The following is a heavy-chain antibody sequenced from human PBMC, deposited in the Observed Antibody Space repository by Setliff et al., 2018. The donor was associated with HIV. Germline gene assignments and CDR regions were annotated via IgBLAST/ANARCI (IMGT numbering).Heavy chain of an antibody. V-gene: IGHV4-61*02. Sequence: SETLSLTCTVSGGSISSGSYYWSWLRQPAGKGLEWIGRIYTSGSTNYNPSHKSRVTISVDTSRDQFPLNLRSVTAADTAVYFCARLIHTGLLYFDFWGLGTLVTVSS. CDR1: GGSISSGSYY. D-gene: IGHD2-8*02. J-gene: IGHJ4*02. CDR2: IYTSGST. CDR3: ARLIHTGLLYFDF.